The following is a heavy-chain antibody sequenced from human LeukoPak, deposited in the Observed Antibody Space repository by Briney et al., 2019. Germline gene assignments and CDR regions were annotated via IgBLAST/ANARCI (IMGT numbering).Heavy chain of an antibody. CDR2: IYYSGST. CDR3: ARPTKGSSCWYWYFDL. V-gene: IGHV4-39*01. CDR1: GGSISSSSYY. J-gene: IGHJ2*01. D-gene: IGHD6-19*01. Sequence: SETLSLTCTVSGGSISSSSYYWGWVRQPPGKRLLWFGSIYYSGSTYYNPSLKSRVTISVDTSMNQFSVKLSSVTAADTAVYYCARPTKGSSCWYWYFDLWGRGTLVTVSS.